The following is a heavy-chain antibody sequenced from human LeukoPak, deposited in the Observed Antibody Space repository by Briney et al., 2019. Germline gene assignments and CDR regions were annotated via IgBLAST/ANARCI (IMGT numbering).Heavy chain of an antibody. Sequence: ASVKVSCKASGGTFSSYAISWVRQAPGQELEWMGRIIPILGIANYAQKFQGRVTITADKSTSTAYMELSSLRSEDTAVYYCARRYCGGDCYSPYYYYYGMDVWGQGTTVTVSS. J-gene: IGHJ6*02. V-gene: IGHV1-69*04. D-gene: IGHD2-21*02. CDR3: ARRYCGGDCYSPYYYYYGMDV. CDR1: GGTFSSYA. CDR2: IIPILGIA.